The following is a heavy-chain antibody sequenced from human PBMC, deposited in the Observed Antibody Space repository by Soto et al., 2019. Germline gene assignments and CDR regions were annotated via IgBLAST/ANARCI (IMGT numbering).Heavy chain of an antibody. CDR1: GFTFSSYG. D-gene: IGHD1-7*01. J-gene: IGHJ4*02. CDR3: AKGGRTTLPLDS. Sequence: QVQLVESGGGVVQPGRSLRLSCAASGFTFSSYGMHWVRQAPGKGLEWVAVIWYDGRDKFYADSVKGRFTISRDNSKKALYLQMHSLTAEDTAVYYCAKGGRTTLPLDSWGQGTLVTVSS. CDR2: IWYDGRDK. V-gene: IGHV3-33*06.